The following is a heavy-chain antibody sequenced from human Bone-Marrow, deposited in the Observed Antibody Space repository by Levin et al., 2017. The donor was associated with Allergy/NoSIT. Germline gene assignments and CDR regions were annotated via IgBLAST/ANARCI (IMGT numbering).Heavy chain of an antibody. D-gene: IGHD3-10*01. CDR1: GGSISSGSYY. CDR3: AAEKYHGSGSFYAPFDF. CDR2: IYSSGST. J-gene: IGHJ2*01. V-gene: IGHV4-61*02. Sequence: PSQTLSLTCTVSGGSISSGSYYWTWIRQPAGKGLEWIGRIYSSGSTNYKASLKSRVTISVDTSENQFSLKLSSVTAADTAMYFCAAEKYHGSGSFYAPFDFWGRGTLVTVSS.